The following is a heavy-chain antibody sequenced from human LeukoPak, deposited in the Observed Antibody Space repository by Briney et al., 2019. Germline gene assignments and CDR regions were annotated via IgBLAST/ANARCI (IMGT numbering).Heavy chain of an antibody. CDR2: VNWSGDSV. D-gene: IGHD1-1*01. J-gene: IGHJ6*02. Sequence: PGGSLRLSCAASGFTFDDYAMHWVRQVPGMGLEWVAGVNWSGDSVGYADSVKGRFTISRDKAKTSLYLQMNSLKSEDTALYFCAKDYRRTTADDMGYYGMDVWGQGTTVTVSS. CDR3: AKDYRRTTADDMGYYGMDV. V-gene: IGHV3-9*01. CDR1: GFTFDDYA.